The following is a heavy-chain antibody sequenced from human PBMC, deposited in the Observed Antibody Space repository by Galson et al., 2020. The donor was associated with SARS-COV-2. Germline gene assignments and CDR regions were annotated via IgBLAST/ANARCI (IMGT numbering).Heavy chain of an antibody. J-gene: IGHJ3*02. V-gene: IGHV3-30*03. CDR3: ASKVAGVRAFDI. CDR2: ISYDGSNK. D-gene: IGHD6-19*01. CDR1: GFTLSSYG. Sequence: GESLKISCAASGFTLSSYGMHWVRQAPGKGLEWVAVISYDGSNKYYADSVKGRFTISRDNSKNTLYLQMNSLRAEDTAVYYCASKVAGVRAFDIWGQGTMVTVSS.